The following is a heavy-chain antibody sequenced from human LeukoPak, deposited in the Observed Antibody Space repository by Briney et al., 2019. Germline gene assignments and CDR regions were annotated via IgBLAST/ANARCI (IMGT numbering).Heavy chain of an antibody. J-gene: IGHJ4*02. CDR2: IQYDGSYK. D-gene: IGHD2-2*02. CDR1: GFAFSFFG. V-gene: IGHV3-30*02. CDR3: AKTSDQLLYSKLDF. Sequence: PGGSLRLSCGTSGFAFSFFGMHWVRQAPGKGLEWVAFIQYDGSYKFYADSVQGRFSISRDNSKNTLFLHMTSLATEDTAVYYCAKTSDQLLYSKLDFWGQGTLVTVSS.